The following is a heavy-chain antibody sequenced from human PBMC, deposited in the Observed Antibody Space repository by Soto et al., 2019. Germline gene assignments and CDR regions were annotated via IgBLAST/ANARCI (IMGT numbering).Heavy chain of an antibody. CDR1: GFTFSNYW. V-gene: IGHV3-74*01. J-gene: IGHJ6*03. CDR2: INSDGSVS. D-gene: IGHD2-15*01. Sequence: EVQLVESGGGLVQPGGSLRLSCAASGFTFSNYWMYWVRQAPGKGLVWVSRINSDGSVSSYADSVKGRLTISRDNVKNTLHLKMDSLRAEDTAVYYCARGDCVGGTCYSLAGSFYYYLDVWGKGTTVTVFS. CDR3: ARGDCVGGTCYSLAGSFYYYLDV.